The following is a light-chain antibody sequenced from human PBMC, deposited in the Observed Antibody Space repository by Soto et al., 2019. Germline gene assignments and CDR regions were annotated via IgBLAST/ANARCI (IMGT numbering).Light chain of an antibody. CDR1: SSNIGNNY. Sequence: QSVLTQPPSVSAAPGQKVTISCSGSSSNIGNNYVSWYQQLPGTAPRLLIYDNNKRPSGIPDRFSGSKSGTSATLGITGLQTGDEDDYYCGTWDSSLSAGVFGGGNKVTVL. CDR3: GTWDSSLSAGV. CDR2: DNN. J-gene: IGLJ2*01. V-gene: IGLV1-51*01.